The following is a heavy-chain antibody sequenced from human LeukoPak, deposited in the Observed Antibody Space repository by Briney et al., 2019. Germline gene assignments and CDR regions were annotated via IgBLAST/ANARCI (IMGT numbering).Heavy chain of an antibody. J-gene: IGHJ4*02. CDR1: GGSISSSSYY. V-gene: IGHV4-39*07. CDR3: AHYDFWSGYYFDY. D-gene: IGHD3-3*01. CDR2: IYYSGST. Sequence: PSETLSLTCTVSGGSISSSSYYWGWTRQPPGKGLEWIGSIYYSGSTYYNPSLKSRVTISVDTSKNQFSLKLSSVTAADTAVYYCAHYDFWSGYYFDYWGQGTLVTVSS.